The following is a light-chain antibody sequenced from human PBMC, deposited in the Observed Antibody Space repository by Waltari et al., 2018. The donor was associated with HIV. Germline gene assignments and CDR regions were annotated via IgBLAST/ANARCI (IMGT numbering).Light chain of an antibody. CDR1: SNNVGNQG. J-gene: IGLJ3*02. CDR2: RNN. V-gene: IGLV10-54*01. Sequence: QAGLSQPPPVSKGLRQTATPTCTGNSNNVGNQGAAWLQQHQGHPPKLLSYRNNNRPSGISERLSASRSGNTASLTITGLQPEDEADYYCSAWDSSLSAWVFGGGTKLTVL. CDR3: SAWDSSLSAWV.